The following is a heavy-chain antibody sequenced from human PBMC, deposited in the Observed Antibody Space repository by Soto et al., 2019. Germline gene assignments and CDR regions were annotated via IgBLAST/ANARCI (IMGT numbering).Heavy chain of an antibody. Sequence: SETLSLTCTVSGGSISSYYWSWIRQPPGKGLEWIGYIYYSGSTNYNPSLKSRVTISVDTSKNQFSLKLSSVTAADTAVYYCARDRGMYYDFWSGSLGYYYYGMDVWGQGTTVT. CDR1: GGSISSYY. V-gene: IGHV4-59*01. CDR3: ARDRGMYYDFWSGSLGYYYYGMDV. J-gene: IGHJ6*02. CDR2: IYYSGST. D-gene: IGHD3-3*01.